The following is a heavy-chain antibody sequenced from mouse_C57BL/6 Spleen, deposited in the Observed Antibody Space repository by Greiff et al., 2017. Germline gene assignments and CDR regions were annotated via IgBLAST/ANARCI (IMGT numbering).Heavy chain of an antibody. CDR1: GFTFSSYA. J-gene: IGHJ4*01. V-gene: IGHV5-4*03. CDR3: ARFYDYASMDY. Sequence: DVKLVESGGGLVKPGGSLKLSCAASGFTFSSYAMSWVRQTPEKRLEWVATISDGGSYTYYPDNVKGRFTISRDNAKSNLYLQMSHLKSEDTAMYYCARFYDYASMDYWGQGTSVTVSS. D-gene: IGHD2-4*01. CDR2: ISDGGSYT.